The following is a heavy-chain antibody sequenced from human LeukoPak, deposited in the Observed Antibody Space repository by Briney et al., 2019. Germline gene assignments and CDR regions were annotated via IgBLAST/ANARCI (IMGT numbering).Heavy chain of an antibody. D-gene: IGHD3-10*01. CDR3: ARDALRGGSGSYSQLKYFDL. J-gene: IGHJ2*01. CDR2: INPNSGGT. V-gene: IGHV1-2*02. Sequence: ASVKVSCKASGYTFTGYYMHWVRQAPGQGLEWMGWINPNSGGTNYAQKFQGRVTMTRDTSISTAYVELSRLRSDDTAVYYCARDALRGGSGSYSQLKYFDLWGRGTLVTVSS. CDR1: GYTFTGYY.